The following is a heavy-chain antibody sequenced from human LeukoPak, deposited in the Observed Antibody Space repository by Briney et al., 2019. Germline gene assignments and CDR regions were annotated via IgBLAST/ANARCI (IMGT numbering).Heavy chain of an antibody. D-gene: IGHD4-11*01. CDR2: IWYDGSNK. J-gene: IGHJ4*02. V-gene: IGHV3-33*06. Sequence: GGSLRLSCAASGLTFSSYGMHWVRQAPGKGLEWVAVIWYDGSNKYYADSVKGRFTISRDNSKNTLYLQMNSLRAEDTAVYYCAKDATHDYSNFANFDYWGQGTLVTASS. CDR3: AKDATHDYSNFANFDY. CDR1: GLTFSSYG.